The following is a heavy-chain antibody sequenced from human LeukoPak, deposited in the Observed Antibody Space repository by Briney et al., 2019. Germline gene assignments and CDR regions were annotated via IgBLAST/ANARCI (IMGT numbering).Heavy chain of an antibody. J-gene: IGHJ4*02. CDR3: ARDSATVTPFYFDY. V-gene: IGHV3-30*04. CDR2: ISYDGSNK. D-gene: IGHD4-17*01. Sequence: GGSLRLSCAASGFTFSSYAMHWVREAPGKGREWVAVISYDGSNKYYADSVKGRFTISRDSSKNTLYLQMDRLRTEDPAVYYCARDSATVTPFYFDYWGQGTLVTVSS. CDR1: GFTFSSYA.